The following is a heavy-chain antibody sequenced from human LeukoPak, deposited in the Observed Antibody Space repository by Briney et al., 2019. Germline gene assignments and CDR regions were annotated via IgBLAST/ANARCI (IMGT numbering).Heavy chain of an antibody. J-gene: IGHJ4*02. D-gene: IGHD6-19*01. CDR1: GYTLTELS. CDR2: FDPEDGET. Sequence: ASVKVSCKVSGYTLTELSMHWVRQAPGKGLEWMGGFDPEDGETIYAQKFQGRVTMTEDTSTDTAYMELSSLRSEDTAVYYCATDWRSGWFLAYWGQGTLVTVSS. V-gene: IGHV1-24*01. CDR3: ATDWRSGWFLAY.